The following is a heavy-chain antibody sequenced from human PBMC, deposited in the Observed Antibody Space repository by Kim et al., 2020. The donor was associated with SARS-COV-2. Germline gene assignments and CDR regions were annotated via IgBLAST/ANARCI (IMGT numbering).Heavy chain of an antibody. J-gene: IGHJ4*02. Sequence: RKSRVTISVDTSKNQFSLKLSSVTAADTAVYYCATYSGYDLGGFYYFDYRGQGTLVTVSS. CDR3: ATYSGYDLGGFYYFDY. V-gene: IGHV4-31*02. D-gene: IGHD5-12*01.